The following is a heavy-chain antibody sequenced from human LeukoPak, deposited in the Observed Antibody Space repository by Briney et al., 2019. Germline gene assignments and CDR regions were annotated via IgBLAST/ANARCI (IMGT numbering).Heavy chain of an antibody. CDR1: GGSISSYY. J-gene: IGHJ6*02. Sequence: SETLSLTCTVSGGSISSYYWSWIRQPPGKGLEWIGYIYYSGSTSYNPSLKSRVTISVDTSKNQFSLKLSSVTAADTAVYYCACFSSSWFPYYYGMDVWGQGTTVTVSS. V-gene: IGHV4-59*01. CDR3: ACFSSSWFPYYYGMDV. D-gene: IGHD6-13*01. CDR2: IYYSGST.